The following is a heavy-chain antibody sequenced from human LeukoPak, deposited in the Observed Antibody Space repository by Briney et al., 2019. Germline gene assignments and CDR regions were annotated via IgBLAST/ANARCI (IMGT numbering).Heavy chain of an antibody. CDR2: MSNTGRTI. CDR3: ARLSAYYYGSYFYYYMDV. D-gene: IGHD3-10*01. CDR1: GFTVSDYY. J-gene: IGHJ6*03. V-gene: IGHV3-11*04. Sequence: PGGSLRLSCAASGFTVSDYYISWIRQAPGKGLEWVSYMSNTGRTIYYADSVKGRFTISRDNAKNSVYLHMNSLRAEDTALYYCARLSAYYYGSYFYYYMDVWGKGTTVTVSS.